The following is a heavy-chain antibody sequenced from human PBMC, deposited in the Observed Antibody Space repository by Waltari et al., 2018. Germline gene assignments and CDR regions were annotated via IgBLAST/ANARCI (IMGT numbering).Heavy chain of an antibody. D-gene: IGHD1-1*01. Sequence: QVQLQESGPGLVQPSETLSLTCTVSGGSISNYYWSLIRQSAGKGLGWIGRIYASGSTNYNPSIKSRVPMSVDTSKNQFSLKLSSVTAADTAVYYCARHNDDYYNYYMDVWGKGTTVTISS. V-gene: IGHV4-4*07. CDR3: ARHNDDYYNYYMDV. CDR2: IYASGST. CDR1: GGSISNYY. J-gene: IGHJ6*03.